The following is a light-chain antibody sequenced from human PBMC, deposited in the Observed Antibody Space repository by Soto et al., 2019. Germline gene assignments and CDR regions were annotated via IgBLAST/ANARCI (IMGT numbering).Light chain of an antibody. CDR2: GAS. CDR3: HQYYGSPLT. Sequence: IVLPQSPGPLSLSPGERAPLSWRASQSVSSNLAWYQQRPGQAPRLLIYGASTRATGIAARFSGSGSGTDFTLTISSLQAEDVAVYYCHQYYGSPLTVGQGTKVDIK. CDR1: QSVSSN. J-gene: IGKJ1*01. V-gene: IGKV3-15*01.